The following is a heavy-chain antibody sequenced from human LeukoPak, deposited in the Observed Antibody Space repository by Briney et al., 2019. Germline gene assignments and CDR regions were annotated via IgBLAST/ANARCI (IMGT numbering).Heavy chain of an antibody. J-gene: IGHJ4*02. Sequence: SVKVSCKASGGTFSSYAISWVRQAPGQGLEWMGGIIPIFGTADYAQKFQGRVTITTDESTSTAYMELSSLRSEDTAVYYCARGPGVPYYDSSGYYFGPLTPFDYWGQGTLVTVSS. CDR3: ARGPGVPYYDSSGYYFGPLTPFDY. D-gene: IGHD3-22*01. CDR2: IIPIFGTA. V-gene: IGHV1-69*05. CDR1: GGTFSSYA.